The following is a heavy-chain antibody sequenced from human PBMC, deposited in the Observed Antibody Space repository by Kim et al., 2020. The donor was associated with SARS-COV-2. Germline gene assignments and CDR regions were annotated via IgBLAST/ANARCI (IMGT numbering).Heavy chain of an antibody. CDR2: IYPGDSDT. V-gene: IGHV5-51*01. D-gene: IGHD3-9*01. CDR1: GYSFTSYW. Sequence: GESLKISCKGSGYSFTSYWIGWVRQMPGKGLEWMGIIYPGDSDTRYSPSFQGQVTISADKSISTAYLQWSSLKASDTAMYYCARQGPRYYEILTGYYSLYYLDYWGQGTLVTVSS. CDR3: ARQGPRYYEILTGYYSLYYLDY. J-gene: IGHJ4*02.